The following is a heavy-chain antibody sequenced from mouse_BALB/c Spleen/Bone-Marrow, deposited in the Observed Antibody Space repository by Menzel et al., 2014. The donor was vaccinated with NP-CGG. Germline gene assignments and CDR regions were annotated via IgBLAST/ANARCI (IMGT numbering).Heavy chain of an antibody. CDR1: GFTFSGYA. V-gene: IGHV5-6-5*01. Sequence: EVQLQESGGGLVKPGGSLKLSCAASGFTFSGYAMPWVRQTPEKRLEWVASISSGGTTYYPDSVKGRFTISRDNDRNILYLQMSSLRSEDTAMYYCAGITTVDYWGQGTSVTVSS. J-gene: IGHJ4*01. CDR2: ISSGGTT. D-gene: IGHD1-1*01. CDR3: AGITTVDY.